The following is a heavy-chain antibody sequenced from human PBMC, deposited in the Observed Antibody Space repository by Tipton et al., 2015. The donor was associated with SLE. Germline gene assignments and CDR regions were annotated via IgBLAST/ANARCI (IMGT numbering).Heavy chain of an antibody. Sequence: SPRLSCAASGFTFDDYAMHWVRQAPGKGLEWVSGINWNSGAIVYADSVEGRFTISRDNSKNTLYLQMDSLRAEDTAMYYCAKDYTNYKFFQHWGQGTLVTVSS. D-gene: IGHD4-11*01. J-gene: IGHJ1*01. CDR3: AKDYTNYKFFQH. CDR1: GFTFDDYA. V-gene: IGHV3-9*01. CDR2: INWNSGAI.